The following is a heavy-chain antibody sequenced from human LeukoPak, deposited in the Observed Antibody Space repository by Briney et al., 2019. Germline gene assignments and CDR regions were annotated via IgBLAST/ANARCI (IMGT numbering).Heavy chain of an antibody. D-gene: IGHD6-13*01. V-gene: IGHV4-39*07. CDR3: ARVNPKLAWANWFDP. Sequence: PSETLSLTCTVSGGSISSSSYYWGWIRQPPGKGLEWIGSIYYSGSTYYNPSLKSRVTISVDTSKNQFSLKLSSVTAADTAVYYCARVNPKLAWANWFDPWGQGTLVTVSS. J-gene: IGHJ5*02. CDR2: IYYSGST. CDR1: GGSISSSSYY.